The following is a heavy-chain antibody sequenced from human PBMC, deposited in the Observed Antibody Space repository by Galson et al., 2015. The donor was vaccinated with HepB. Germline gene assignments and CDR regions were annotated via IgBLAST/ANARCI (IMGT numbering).Heavy chain of an antibody. CDR1: GFTFDDYA. J-gene: IGHJ6*02. V-gene: IGHV3-9*01. Sequence: SLRLSCAASGFTFDDYAMHWVRQAPGKGLEWVSGISWNSGSKGYADSVKGRFTISRDNAKNSLYLQMNSLRAEDTAVYYCARGWAVADTYYYYGMDVWGQGTTVTVSS. D-gene: IGHD6-19*01. CDR2: ISWNSGSK. CDR3: ARGWAVADTYYYYGMDV.